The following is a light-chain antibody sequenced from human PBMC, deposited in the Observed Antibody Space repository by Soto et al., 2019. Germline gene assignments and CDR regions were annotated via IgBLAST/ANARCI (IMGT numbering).Light chain of an antibody. CDR3: GTWDSSLTVEL. Sequence: QPVLTQPPSVSAAPGQRVTISCSGSSSNIGSNFVSWYQHLPGTAPKLLIYDNNKRPSGIPDRFSGSKSGTSATLGIAGLQTGDEADYYCGTWDSSLTVELFGGGTKLTVL. CDR2: DNN. CDR1: SSNIGSNF. V-gene: IGLV1-51*01. J-gene: IGLJ3*02.